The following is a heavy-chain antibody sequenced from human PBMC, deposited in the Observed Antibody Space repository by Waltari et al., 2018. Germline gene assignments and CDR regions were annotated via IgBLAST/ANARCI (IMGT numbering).Heavy chain of an antibody. V-gene: IGHV4-59*01. D-gene: IGHD3-3*01. J-gene: IGHJ4*02. CDR3: ARVIWSGYADY. CDR1: GGSISSYY. Sequence: QVQLQESGPGLVKPSETLSLTCTVSGGSISSYYWSWIRQPPGKGLEWIGYIYYSGSTNYNPSLKSRVTISVDTSKNQFSLKLSSVTAADTAVYYCARVIWSGYADYWGQGTLVTVSS. CDR2: IYYSGST.